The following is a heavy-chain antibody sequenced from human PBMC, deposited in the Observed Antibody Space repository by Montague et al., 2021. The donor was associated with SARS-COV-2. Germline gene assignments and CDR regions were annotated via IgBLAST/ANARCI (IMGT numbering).Heavy chain of an antibody. CDR3: ARGVSYGSGFLSE. V-gene: IGHV4-31*03. Sequence: TLSLTCNVSGDSISGSRHFWNWIRQHPGKGFDWIGYIYHTGTTHSRPSLKSRATLSVDISQNQFSLKLNSMTAADTAIYYCARGVSYGSGFLSEWGPGTMVTVSS. D-gene: IGHD3-10*01. CDR1: GDSISGSRHF. J-gene: IGHJ4*02. CDR2: IYHTGTT.